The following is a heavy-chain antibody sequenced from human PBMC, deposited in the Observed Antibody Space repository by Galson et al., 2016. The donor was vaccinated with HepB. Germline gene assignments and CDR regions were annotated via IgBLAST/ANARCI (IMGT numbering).Heavy chain of an antibody. CDR1: GFTFSNYD. V-gene: IGHV3-13*01. CDR2: IGTTGDT. Sequence: SLRLSCAASGFTFSNYDMHWVRRPKGKGLEWVSVIGTTGDTYYPDSVKGRFTISSENAKNSLYLQMNSLRAEDTAVYYCARDRYYCSGGSCPSYYYGMDVWGQGTTVTVSS. CDR3: ARDRYYCSGGSCPSYYYGMDV. D-gene: IGHD2-15*01. J-gene: IGHJ6*02.